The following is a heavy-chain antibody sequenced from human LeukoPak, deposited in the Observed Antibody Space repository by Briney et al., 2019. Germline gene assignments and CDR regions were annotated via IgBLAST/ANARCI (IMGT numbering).Heavy chain of an antibody. CDR1: GFTFSSYA. CDR3: ATVRGCGGDCYYLDY. J-gene: IGHJ4*02. D-gene: IGHD2-21*02. CDR2: ISYDGSNK. V-gene: IGHV3-30-3*01. Sequence: GGSLRLSCAASGFTFSSYAMHWVRQAPGKGLEWVAVISYDGSNKYYADSVKGRFTISRDNSKNTLYLQMNSLRAEDTAVYYCATVRGCGGDCYYLDYWGQGTLVTVSS.